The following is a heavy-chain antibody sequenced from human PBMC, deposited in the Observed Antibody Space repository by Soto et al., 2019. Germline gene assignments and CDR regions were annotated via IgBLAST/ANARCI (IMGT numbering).Heavy chain of an antibody. CDR2: ISTYNSNT. J-gene: IGHJ6*02. Sequence: AASVKVSCKASGYTFARYGISWVRQAPGQGLEWMGWISTYNSNTNYAKKLEGRVTMTTDTFTSTAYMELRSLTSDDTAVYYCAREGYCSSGSGALYSHDYFGMDVWGQGTTVTVSS. V-gene: IGHV1-18*01. D-gene: IGHD2-15*01. CDR1: GYTFARYG. CDR3: AREGYCSSGSGALYSHDYFGMDV.